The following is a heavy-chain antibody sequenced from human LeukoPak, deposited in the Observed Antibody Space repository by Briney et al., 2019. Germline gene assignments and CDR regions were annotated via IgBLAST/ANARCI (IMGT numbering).Heavy chain of an antibody. J-gene: IGHJ4*02. D-gene: IGHD1-1*01. Sequence: KPSETLSLTCTVSSGSISGSYYWSWIRQPAGKGLEWIGRIYASGSTSYDPSLKSRVTISVDKPNNQFSLMVTSVTAADTAVYYCARGKQNAVDYWGQGILVTVSS. CDR1: SGSISGSYY. V-gene: IGHV4-4*07. CDR2: IYASGST. CDR3: ARGKQNAVDY.